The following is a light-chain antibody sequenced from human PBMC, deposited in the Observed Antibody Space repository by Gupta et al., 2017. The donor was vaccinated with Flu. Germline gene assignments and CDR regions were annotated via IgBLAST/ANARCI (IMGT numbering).Light chain of an antibody. J-gene: IGKJ1*01. V-gene: IGKV2-30*01. CDR2: RVS. Sequence: VAMTQSTLSLPVTLGQPAFLSCRPSHGLLYSDGNTYLHWFQQSPCQSQRRLIYRVSYRESGVPDRFSGSASGTDFTLKISMVDAEDVGVYYCRQCEPWPWAFGQGTRLEIE. CDR1: HGLLYSDGNTY. CDR3: RQCEPWPWA.